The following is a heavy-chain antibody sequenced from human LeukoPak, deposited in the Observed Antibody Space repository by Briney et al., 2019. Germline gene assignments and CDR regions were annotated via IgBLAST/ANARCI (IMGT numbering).Heavy chain of an antibody. CDR2: IYYSGST. Sequence: SETLSLTCTVSGGSISSISYYWGWIRQPPGKGLEWIGSIYYSGSTYYNPSLKSRVTISVDTSKNQFSLKLSSVTAADTAVYYCARLRYYDSSGSPEFDYWGQGTLVTVSS. J-gene: IGHJ4*02. D-gene: IGHD3-22*01. CDR1: GGSISSISYY. V-gene: IGHV4-39*01. CDR3: ARLRYYDSSGSPEFDY.